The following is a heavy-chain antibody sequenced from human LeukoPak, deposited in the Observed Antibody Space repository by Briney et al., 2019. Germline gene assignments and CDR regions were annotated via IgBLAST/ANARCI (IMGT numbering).Heavy chain of an antibody. D-gene: IGHD5-18*01. CDR3: ARNDTARGAFDI. J-gene: IGHJ3*02. V-gene: IGHV4-39*07. CDR2: GDYSGGT. CDR1: GDSFTSVTDY. Sequence: SETLSLTCTVSGDSFTSVTDYWAWIRQPPGKGLEWIASGDYSGGTYYNPSLKSRVTISVDTSKNQFSLKLSSVTAADTAVYYCARNDTARGAFDIWGQGTMVTVSS.